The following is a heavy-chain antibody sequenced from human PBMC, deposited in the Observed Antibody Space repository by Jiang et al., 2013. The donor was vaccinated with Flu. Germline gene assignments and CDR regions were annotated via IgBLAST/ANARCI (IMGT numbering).Heavy chain of an antibody. D-gene: IGHD5-12*01. CDR1: GGTFSSYT. Sequence: KPGSSVKVSCKASGGTFSSYTISWVRQAPGQGLEWMGRIIPILGIANYAQKFQGRVTITADKSTSTAYMELSSLRSEDTAVYYCARDFPIRGYSGYDQDSDAFDIWGQGTMVTVSS. V-gene: IGHV1-69*04. CDR2: IIPILGIA. J-gene: IGHJ3*02. CDR3: ARDFPIRGYSGYDQDSDAFDI.